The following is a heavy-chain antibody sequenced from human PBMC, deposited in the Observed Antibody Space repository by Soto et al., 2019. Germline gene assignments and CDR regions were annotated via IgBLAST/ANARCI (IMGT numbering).Heavy chain of an antibody. CDR1: GFTFSSYA. V-gene: IGHV3-30-3*01. CDR2: ISYDGSNK. Sequence: QVQLMESGGGVVQPGRSLRLSCAASGFTFSSYAMHWVRQAPGKGLEWVAVISYDGSNKYYADSVKGRFTISRDNSKNTLYLQMNSLRAEDTAVYYCAREDIAARPFDYWGQGTLVTVSS. CDR3: AREDIAARPFDY. J-gene: IGHJ4*02. D-gene: IGHD6-6*01.